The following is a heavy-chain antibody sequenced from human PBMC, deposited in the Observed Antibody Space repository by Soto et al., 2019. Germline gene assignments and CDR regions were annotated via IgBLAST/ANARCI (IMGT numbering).Heavy chain of an antibody. V-gene: IGHV4-59*01. J-gene: IGHJ4*02. CDR3: ARATYYYDSSGYYGYYFDY. Sequence: SETLSLTCTVSGGSISSYYWSWIRQPPGKGLEWIGYIYYSGSTNYNSSLKSRVTISVDTSKNQLSLKLSSVTAADTAVYYCARATYYYDSSGYYGYYFDYWGQGTLVTVSS. D-gene: IGHD3-22*01. CDR1: GGSISSYY. CDR2: IYYSGST.